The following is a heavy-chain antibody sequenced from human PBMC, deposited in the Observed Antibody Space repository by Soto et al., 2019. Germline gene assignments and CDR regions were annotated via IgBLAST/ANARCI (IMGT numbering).Heavy chain of an antibody. V-gene: IGHV3-30-3*01. Sequence: QVQLVESGGGVVQPGRSLRLSCAASGFTFSSYAMHWVRQAPGKGLEWVAVIAYDGSNKYYADSVKGRFTISRENSXYTLYLQMTSLRAEDTAVYYCARERPYYASVIAFDYWGQGTLVTVSS. J-gene: IGHJ4*02. CDR2: IAYDGSNK. D-gene: IGHD3-10*01. CDR3: ARERPYYASVIAFDY. CDR1: GFTFSSYA.